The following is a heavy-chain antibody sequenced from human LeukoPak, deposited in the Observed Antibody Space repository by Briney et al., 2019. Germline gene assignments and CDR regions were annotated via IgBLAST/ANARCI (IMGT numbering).Heavy chain of an antibody. V-gene: IGHV3-33*06. J-gene: IGHJ4*01. D-gene: IGHD4-11*01. CDR3: AKDAQRGFDYSNSLEH. CDR2: IWSDGSNK. Sequence: GGSLRLSCAASAFTFSHYGMHWVRQPPGKGLEWVAVIWSDGSNKFYADSVKGRFTISRDNFKNTVFLQMNSLRTGDTALYYCAKDAQRGFDYSNSLEHWGQGSLVTVSS. CDR1: AFTFSHYG.